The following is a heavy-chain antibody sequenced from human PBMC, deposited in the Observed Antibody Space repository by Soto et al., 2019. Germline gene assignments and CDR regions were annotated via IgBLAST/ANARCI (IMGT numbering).Heavy chain of an antibody. CDR1: GYTFTSYG. V-gene: IGHV1-18*01. CDR2: ISAYNGNT. Sequence: GASVKVSCKASGYTFTSYGISWVRQAPGQGLEWMGWISAYNGNTNYAQKLQGRVTMTTDTSTSTAYMELRSLRSDDTAVYYCARDLGLRFLEWLSHAYYYGMDVWGQGTTVTVSS. D-gene: IGHD3-3*01. CDR3: ARDLGLRFLEWLSHAYYYGMDV. J-gene: IGHJ6*02.